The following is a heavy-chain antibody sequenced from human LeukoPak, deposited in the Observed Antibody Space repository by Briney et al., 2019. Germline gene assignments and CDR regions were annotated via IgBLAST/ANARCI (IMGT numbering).Heavy chain of an antibody. CDR2: IYHSGST. D-gene: IGHD2-21*02. CDR3: ARDDGRGVVTPY. V-gene: IGHV4-59*12. CDR1: GGSISSYY. Sequence: SETLSLTCSVSGGSISSYYWTWIRQPPGKGLEWIGHIYHSGSTHYNPSLESRVTISVDTSRNQFSLKLSSVTAADTAVYYCARDDGRGVVTPYWGQGTLVTVSS. J-gene: IGHJ4*02.